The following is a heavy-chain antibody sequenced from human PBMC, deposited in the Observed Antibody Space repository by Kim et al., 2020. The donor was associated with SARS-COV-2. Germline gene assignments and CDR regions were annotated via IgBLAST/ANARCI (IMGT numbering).Heavy chain of an antibody. D-gene: IGHD5-12*01. CDR3: ARDGYSGYDKAFDY. CDR2: INEDGSDK. J-gene: IGHJ4*02. V-gene: IGHV3-7*03. CDR1: GFTFSRFW. Sequence: GGSLRLSCAASGFTFSRFWMSWVRQAPGKGLEWVANINEDGSDKYCVDSVKGRFTISRDNAKNSLYLQMNSLGAEDTAVCYCARDGYSGYDKAFDYWGQGTRVTVSS.